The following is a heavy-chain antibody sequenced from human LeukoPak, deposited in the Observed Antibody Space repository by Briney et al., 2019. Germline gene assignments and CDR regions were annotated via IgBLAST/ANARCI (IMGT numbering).Heavy chain of an antibody. D-gene: IGHD2-2*02. CDR2: ISSSSSYI. Sequence: PGGSLRLSCAASGFTFSSYGMHWVRQAPGKGLEWVSSISSSSSYIYYADSVKGRFTISRDNAKNSLYLQMNSLRAEDTAVYYCASTPSQYCSSTSCYTEPEYFQHCGQSTLVTVSS. J-gene: IGHJ1*01. V-gene: IGHV3-21*01. CDR1: GFTFSSYG. CDR3: ASTPSQYCSSTSCYTEPEYFQH.